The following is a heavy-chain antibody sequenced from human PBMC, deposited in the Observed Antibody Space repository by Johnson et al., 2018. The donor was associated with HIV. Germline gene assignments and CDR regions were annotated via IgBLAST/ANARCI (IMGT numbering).Heavy chain of an antibody. CDR1: GFTFSSYD. V-gene: IGHV3-43D*03. CDR3: AKDQASIAARPDAFDI. CDR2: ISWDGGST. Sequence: VQLVESGGGVVQPGRSLRLSCAASGFTFSSYDMHWVRQAPGKGLEWVSLISWDGGSTYYGDSVKGRFTISRDNSKNSLYLQMNSLRAEDTAVYYCAKDQASIAARPDAFDIWGQGTVVTVSS. D-gene: IGHD6-6*01. J-gene: IGHJ3*02.